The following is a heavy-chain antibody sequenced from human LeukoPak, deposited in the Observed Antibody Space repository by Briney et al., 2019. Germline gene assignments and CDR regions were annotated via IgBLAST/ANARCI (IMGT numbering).Heavy chain of an antibody. CDR3: ARDRGGTGDFDY. D-gene: IGHD1-1*01. CDR1: GYTSTKYV. J-gene: IGHJ4*02. CDR2: INVGNGDT. V-gene: IGHV1-3*01. Sequence: ASVKVSCKASGYTSTKYVLHWVRRAPGQRPEWMGWINVGNGDTKYSQKFQGRVIIARDTSASTAYMELSSLKSEDTAVYYCARDRGGTGDFDYWGQGTQVTVSS.